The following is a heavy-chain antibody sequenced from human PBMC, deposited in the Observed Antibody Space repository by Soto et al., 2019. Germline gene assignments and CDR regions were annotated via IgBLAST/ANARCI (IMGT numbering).Heavy chain of an antibody. J-gene: IGHJ3*02. CDR3: AKPTDPPDYDILTGYYQPDAFDI. D-gene: IGHD3-9*01. V-gene: IGHV3-23*01. CDR1: GFTFSSYA. CDR2: ISGSGGST. Sequence: EVQLLESGGGLVQPGGSLRLSCADSGFTFSSYAMSWVRQAPGKGLEWVSAISGSGGSTYYADSVKGRFTISRDNSKNTLYLQMNSLRAEDTAVYYCAKPTDPPDYDILTGYYQPDAFDIWGQGTMVTVSS.